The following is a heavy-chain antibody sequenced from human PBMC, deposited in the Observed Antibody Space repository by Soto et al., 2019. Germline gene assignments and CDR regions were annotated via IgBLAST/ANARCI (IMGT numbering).Heavy chain of an antibody. D-gene: IGHD3-3*01. CDR3: ARARGHDFWSGYRFFIWQPPLSD. V-gene: IGHV3-23*01. Sequence: PGGSLRHSCAASGLTFSSYAMSWVRQATGKGLEWVSAISYSGGNKYYADSVKGRFTISRDNSKNTLCLQMNSLRAEDTAVYYCARARGHDFWSGYRFFIWQPPLSDWGQGTLVTVSS. J-gene: IGHJ4*02. CDR2: ISYSGGNK. CDR1: GLTFSSYA.